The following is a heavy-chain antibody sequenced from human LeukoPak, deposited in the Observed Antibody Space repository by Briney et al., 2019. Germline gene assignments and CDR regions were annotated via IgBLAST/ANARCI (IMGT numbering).Heavy chain of an antibody. CDR2: INSDGSEG. J-gene: IGHJ3*01. D-gene: IGHD6-6*01. CDR1: GFTFSGFW. CDR3: ARSSYSSSSSV. Sequence: GGSLRLSCAVSGFTFSGFWMSWSRQAPGKGREWVASINSDGSEGYYADVVKGRFTISRDNAKNSLYLQISSLRAEDTAVYYCARSSYSSSSSVWGQGTMVTVSS. V-gene: IGHV3-7*03.